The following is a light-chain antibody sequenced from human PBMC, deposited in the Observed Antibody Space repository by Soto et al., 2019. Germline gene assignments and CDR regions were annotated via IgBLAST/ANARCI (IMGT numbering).Light chain of an antibody. CDR3: QQDDNLPIT. V-gene: IGKV1-33*01. CDR1: QAINDY. CDR2: EAS. Sequence: DIQMTQSPSSLSASVGDRVTITCQASQAINDYLTWYQQKPGKAPKLLIYEASNLETGVPSRFSGSGSGTHFTFTISSLQPEDIATYYCQQDDNLPITFGQGTRLEIK. J-gene: IGKJ5*01.